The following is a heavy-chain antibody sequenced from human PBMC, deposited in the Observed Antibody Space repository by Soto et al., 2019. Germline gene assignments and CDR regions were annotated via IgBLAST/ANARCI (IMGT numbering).Heavy chain of an antibody. CDR2: ISYDGSNK. CDR1: GFTFSSYG. J-gene: IGHJ4*02. Sequence: GSLRLSCAASGFTFSSYGMHWVRQAPGKGLEWVAVISYDGSNKYYADSVKGRFTISRDNSKNTLYLQMNSLRAEDTAVYYCAKDLGIAAGIFDYWGQGTLVTVSS. CDR3: AKDLGIAAGIFDY. D-gene: IGHD6-13*01. V-gene: IGHV3-30*18.